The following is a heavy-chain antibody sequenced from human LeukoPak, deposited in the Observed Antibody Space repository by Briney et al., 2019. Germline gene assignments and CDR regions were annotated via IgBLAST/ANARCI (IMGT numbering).Heavy chain of an antibody. J-gene: IGHJ4*02. CDR2: ISYDGSNK. CDR3: AKDKLRRVITTGFDY. D-gene: IGHD3-22*01. V-gene: IGHV3-30*18. Sequence: GGSLRLSCAASGFTFSSYGMHWVRQAPGKGLEWVAVISYDGSNKYYADSVKGRFTISRDNSKNTLYLQMNSLRAEDTAVYYCAKDKLRRVITTGFDYWGQGTLVTVSS. CDR1: GFTFSSYG.